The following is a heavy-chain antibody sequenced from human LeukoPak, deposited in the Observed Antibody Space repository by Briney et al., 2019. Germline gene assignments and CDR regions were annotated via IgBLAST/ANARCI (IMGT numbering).Heavy chain of an antibody. V-gene: IGHV4-39*07. CDR1: GGSISSSSYY. CDR3: AREGAAAAPFDY. Sequence: SETLSLTCTVSGGSISSSSYYWGWIRQPPGKGLEWIGSIYYSGSTYYNPSLKSRVTISVDTSKNQFSLKLRSVTAADTAVYYCAREGAAAAPFDYWGQGTLVTVSS. CDR2: IYYSGST. J-gene: IGHJ4*02. D-gene: IGHD6-13*01.